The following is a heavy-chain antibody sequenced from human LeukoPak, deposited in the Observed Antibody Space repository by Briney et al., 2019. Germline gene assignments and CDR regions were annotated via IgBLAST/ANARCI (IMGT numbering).Heavy chain of an antibody. CDR2: IYYSGST. CDR3: ARDPAGNFGGAAYYFDS. D-gene: IGHD4-23*01. Sequence: SETLSLTCSVSGGSITSSSYYWAWVRQPPGKGLEWIGYIYYSGSTQYNPSLKSRVTMSVETSKNQFSLSLTSVTAADTAVYYCARDPAGNFGGAAYYFDSWGPGTLVTVSA. J-gene: IGHJ4*02. V-gene: IGHV4-61*01. CDR1: GGSITSSSYY.